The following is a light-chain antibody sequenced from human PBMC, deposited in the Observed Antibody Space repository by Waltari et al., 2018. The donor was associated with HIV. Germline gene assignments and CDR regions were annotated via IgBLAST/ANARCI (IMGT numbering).Light chain of an antibody. CDR3: QVWDSSTV. J-gene: IGLJ2*01. Sequence: SYELTQPLSVSVALGQTARITCGGNNNGSKNVHWYQQKPGQAPVLVIYRDNNRPSGIPERFSGSNSGNTATLTISRAQAGDEADYYCQVWDSSTVFGGGTKLTVL. CDR1: NNGSKN. CDR2: RDN. V-gene: IGLV3-9*01.